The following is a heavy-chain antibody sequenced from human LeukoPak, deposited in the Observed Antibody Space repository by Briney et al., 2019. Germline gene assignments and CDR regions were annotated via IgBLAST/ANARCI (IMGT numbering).Heavy chain of an antibody. V-gene: IGHV3-7*01. CDR2: IKQDGSEK. Sequence: GGSLRLSCAASGFTFSSYWMSWVRQAPGKGLEWVAHIKQDGSEKYYVDSVKGRFTISRDNAENSLYLQMNSLRAEDTAVYYCARDPTLYGKPYYYMDVWGKGTTVTVSS. D-gene: IGHD1-26*01. CDR1: GFTFSSYW. CDR3: ARDPTLYGKPYYYMDV. J-gene: IGHJ6*03.